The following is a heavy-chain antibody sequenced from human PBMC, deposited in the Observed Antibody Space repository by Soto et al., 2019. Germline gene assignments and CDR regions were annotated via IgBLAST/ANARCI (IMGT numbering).Heavy chain of an antibody. V-gene: IGHV4-34*01. CDR1: GGSFSGYY. Sequence: SETLSLTCAVYGGSFSGYYWSWIRQPPGKGLEWIGEINHSGSTNYNPSLKSRVTTSVDTSKNQFSLKLSSVTAADTAVYYCARVVAVAGTGSDYYYGMDVWGQGTTVTAP. CDR2: INHSGST. D-gene: IGHD6-19*01. J-gene: IGHJ6*02. CDR3: ARVVAVAGTGSDYYYGMDV.